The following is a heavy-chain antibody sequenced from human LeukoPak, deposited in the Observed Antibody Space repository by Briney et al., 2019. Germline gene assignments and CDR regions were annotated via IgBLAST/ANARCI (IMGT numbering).Heavy chain of an antibody. J-gene: IGHJ3*02. CDR2: IYYSGST. Sequence: SETLSLTCTVSGGSISSSSYYWGWIRQPPGKGLEWIVSIYYSGSTYYNPSLKSRVTISVDTSKNQFSLQLRSVTAADTAVYDCARGRAPSRWLFILNAFDIWGQGTMVTVSS. CDR3: ARGRAPSRWLFILNAFDI. CDR1: GGSISSSSYY. V-gene: IGHV4-39*07. D-gene: IGHD3-22*01.